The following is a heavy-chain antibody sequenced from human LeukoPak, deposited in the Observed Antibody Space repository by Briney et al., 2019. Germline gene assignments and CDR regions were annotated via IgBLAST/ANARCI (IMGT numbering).Heavy chain of an antibody. V-gene: IGHV1-2*02. Sequence: GASVKVSCKASGYTFTGYYMHWVRQAPGQGLEWMGWINPNSGGTNYAQKFQGRVTMTRDKSISTAYLQWSSLKASDTAMYYCARQGQWLVLYWGQGTLVTVSS. J-gene: IGHJ4*02. D-gene: IGHD6-19*01. CDR3: ARQGQWLVLY. CDR1: GYTFTGYY. CDR2: INPNSGGT.